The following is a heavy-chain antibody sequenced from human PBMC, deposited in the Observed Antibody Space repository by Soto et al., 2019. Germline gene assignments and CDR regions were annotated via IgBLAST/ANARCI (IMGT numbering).Heavy chain of an antibody. Sequence: QVQLEQSGAEVKKPGASVKVSCKASGYTFTSYGISWVRQAPGQGLEWMGWISTYNGNTKYAQKLQGRVTMTTDTSTSKVYMELRSLRSDYTAVYYCERDFGGKRSYYDSSAYEYYFDYWGQGNLVTVSS. CDR2: ISTYNGNT. D-gene: IGHD3-22*01. J-gene: IGHJ4*02. V-gene: IGHV1-18*01. CDR1: GYTFTSYG. CDR3: ERDFGGKRSYYDSSAYEYYFDY.